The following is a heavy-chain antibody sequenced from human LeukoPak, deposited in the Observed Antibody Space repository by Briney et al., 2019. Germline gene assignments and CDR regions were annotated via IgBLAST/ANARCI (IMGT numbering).Heavy chain of an antibody. CDR2: INTDGSST. CDR1: GFTFSSYW. V-gene: IGHV3-74*01. Sequence: GGSLRLSCAASGFTFSSYWMHWVRQAPGKGLVWVSRINTDGSSTSYADSVKGRFTISRDNSKNTLYLQMNSLSAEDTAVYYCAESSSGWYYFDYWGQGTLVTVSS. D-gene: IGHD6-19*01. CDR3: AESSSGWYYFDY. J-gene: IGHJ4*02.